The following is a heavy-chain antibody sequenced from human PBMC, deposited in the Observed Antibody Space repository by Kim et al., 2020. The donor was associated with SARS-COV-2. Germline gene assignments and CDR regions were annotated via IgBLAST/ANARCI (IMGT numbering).Heavy chain of an antibody. CDR3: AKRHTYGPFDS. V-gene: IGHV4-39*01. CDR1: GGSISTTGNY. CDR2: IYYTGNT. J-gene: IGHJ4*02. D-gene: IGHD5-18*01. Sequence: SETLSLTCSVSGGSISTTGNYWGWIRQPPGRGLEWIGSIYYTGNTYSNPSLVSRVTISVDPSKRQFSLNLMSVTAADTAVYYCAKRHTYGPFDSWGQGILVIVSS.